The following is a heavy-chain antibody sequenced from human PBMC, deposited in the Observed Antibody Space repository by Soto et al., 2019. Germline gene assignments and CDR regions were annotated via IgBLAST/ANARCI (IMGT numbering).Heavy chain of an antibody. J-gene: IGHJ6*02. CDR2: ISSNGGST. Sequence: LRLSCAASGFTFSNYWMHWVRQAPGKGLEYVSAISSNGGSTYYANSVEGRFTISRDNSKNTLYLQMGSLRAEDMAVYYCARGIAGSVYGMDVWGQGTTVTVSS. CDR1: GFTFSNYW. CDR3: ARGIAGSVYGMDV. V-gene: IGHV3-64*01. D-gene: IGHD2-15*01.